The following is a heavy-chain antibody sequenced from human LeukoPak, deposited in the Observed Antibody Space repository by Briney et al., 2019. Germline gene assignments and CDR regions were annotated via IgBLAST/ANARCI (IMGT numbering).Heavy chain of an antibody. Sequence: QPGGSLRLSCAASGFTFSSYWMHSVRQAPGKGLVWVSRINSDGSSTSYADSVKGRFTISRDNAKNTLYLQMNSLRAEDTAVYYCARGGYSSGWYEGSWFDPWGQGTLVTVSS. J-gene: IGHJ5*02. CDR2: INSDGSST. CDR3: ARGGYSSGWYEGSWFDP. CDR1: GFTFSSYW. D-gene: IGHD6-19*01. V-gene: IGHV3-74*01.